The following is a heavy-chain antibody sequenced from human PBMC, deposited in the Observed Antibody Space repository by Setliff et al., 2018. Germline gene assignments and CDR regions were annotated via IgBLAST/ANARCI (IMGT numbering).Heavy chain of an antibody. J-gene: IGHJ4*02. CDR1: GFSLTTNGVG. D-gene: IGHD3-3*01. Sequence: GPTLVNPTQTLTLTCTFSGFSLTTNGVGVGWIRQPPGKALEWLALIYYDDDRRYNPSVKNRLTITKDTSKNQVVLTMTNVDPVDTATYYCARGFWSGYFVLDFWGQGSLVTVS. V-gene: IGHV2-5*02. CDR3: ARGFWSGYFVLDF. CDR2: IYYDDDR.